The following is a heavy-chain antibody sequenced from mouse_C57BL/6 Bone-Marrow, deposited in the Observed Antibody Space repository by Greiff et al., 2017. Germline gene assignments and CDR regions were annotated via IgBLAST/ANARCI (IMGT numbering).Heavy chain of an antibody. CDR2: IYPGDGDT. CDR1: GYAFSSSW. D-gene: IGHD1-1*02. J-gene: IGHJ3*01. CDR3: ARGGGRGFAY. V-gene: IGHV1-82*01. Sequence: VQLQQSGPELVKPGASVKISCKASGYAFSSSWMNWVKQRPGKGLEWIGRIYPGDGDTNYNGKFKGKATLTADKSSSTAYMQLSSLASEDSAVYFCARGGGRGFAYWGQGTLVTVSA.